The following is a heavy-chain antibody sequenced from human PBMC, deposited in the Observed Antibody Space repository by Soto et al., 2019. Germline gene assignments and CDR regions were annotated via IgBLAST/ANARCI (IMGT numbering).Heavy chain of an antibody. J-gene: IGHJ6*02. CDR1: GFTFSSYW. V-gene: IGHV3-74*01. Sequence: GGSLRLSCAASGFTFSSYWMHWVRQAPGKGLVWVSRINSDGSSTSYADSVKGRFTISRDNAKNTLYLQMNSLRAEDTAVYYCARFPGFGGLFEDYYGVEGSGQAAKVTVS. D-gene: IGHD3-10*01. CDR2: INSDGSST. CDR3: ARFPGFGGLFEDYYGVEG.